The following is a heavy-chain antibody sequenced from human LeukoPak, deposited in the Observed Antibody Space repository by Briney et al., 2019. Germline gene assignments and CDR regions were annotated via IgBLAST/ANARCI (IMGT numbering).Heavy chain of an antibody. CDR2: ISSSSSYI. J-gene: IGHJ6*03. Sequence: GGSLRLSCAASGFTFSSYSMNWVRQAPGKGLEWVSSISSSSSYIYYADSVKGRFTISRDNAQNSLYLQMNSLRAEDTAVYYCARGVVPAAYYMDVWGKGTTVTVSS. V-gene: IGHV3-21*01. CDR3: ARGVVPAAYYMDV. CDR1: GFTFSSYS. D-gene: IGHD2-2*01.